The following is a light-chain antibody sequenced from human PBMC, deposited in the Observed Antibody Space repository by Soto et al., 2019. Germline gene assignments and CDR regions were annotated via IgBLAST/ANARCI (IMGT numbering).Light chain of an antibody. V-gene: IGKV1-33*01. CDR1: HDINNF. CDR2: DAS. Sequence: DIQMTHSPSSLSASVGDRVTITCQASHDINNFLNWYQQKPGKAPKLLIYDASNLETGVPSRFSGSGSGTYFTFTISSLQPEDIATYYCQQYYNLALTFGGGTKV. J-gene: IGKJ4*01. CDR3: QQYYNLALT.